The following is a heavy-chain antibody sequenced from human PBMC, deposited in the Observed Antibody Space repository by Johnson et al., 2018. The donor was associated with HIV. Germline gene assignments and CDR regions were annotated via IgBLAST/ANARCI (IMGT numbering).Heavy chain of an antibody. V-gene: IGHV3-23*04. CDR1: RFTFSNYA. Sequence: VPPVESGGGLVQPGRPSRHSCAASRFTFSNYAMHWVRQAPGKGLEWVSGFSVRGGSTYYADSVRGRFTISKDNSKNALYLQMSSLRVEDTAMYYCARDGESQQLPLGDAFDVWGQGTMVTVSS. CDR3: ARDGESQQLPLGDAFDV. D-gene: IGHD6-13*01. CDR2: FSVRGGST. J-gene: IGHJ3*01.